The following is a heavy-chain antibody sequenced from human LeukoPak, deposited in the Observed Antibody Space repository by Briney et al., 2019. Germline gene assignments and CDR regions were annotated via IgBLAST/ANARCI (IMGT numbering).Heavy chain of an antibody. V-gene: IGHV3-7*01. D-gene: IGHD2-2*01. Sequence: GGSRRLSFAASELTFISYGRTWFRQAPGKGLGWVPNIKQDGSEKYYVDSVKGRFTISRDNAKNSLYLQMNSLRAEDTAVYYCARHCSSTSCYGRGFDYWGQGTLVTVSS. CDR1: ELTFISYG. CDR3: ARHCSSTSCYGRGFDY. CDR2: IKQDGSEK. J-gene: IGHJ4*02.